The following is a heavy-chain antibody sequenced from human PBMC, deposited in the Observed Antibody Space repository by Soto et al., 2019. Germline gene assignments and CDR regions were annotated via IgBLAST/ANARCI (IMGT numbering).Heavy chain of an antibody. CDR2: INPNSGGT. CDR1: GDTSTDYY. CDR3: ARAGSRFRNWFDP. V-gene: IGHV1-2*02. Sequence: GASVKVSCKASGDTSTDYYVHWVRQAPGQKLEWMGWINPNSGGTNFAQKFQGRVTMTGDTSISTVYMELNRLTSDDTAVYYCARAGSRFRNWFDPWGQGTLVTVSS. J-gene: IGHJ5*02.